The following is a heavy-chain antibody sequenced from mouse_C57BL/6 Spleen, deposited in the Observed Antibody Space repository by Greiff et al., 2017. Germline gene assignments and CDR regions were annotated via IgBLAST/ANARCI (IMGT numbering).Heavy chain of an antibody. D-gene: IGHD2-1*01. Sequence: VQLQQSGAELVRPGASVTLSCKASGYTFTDYEMHWVKQTPVHGLEWIGAIDPETGGTAYNQKFKGKAILTADKSSSTAYMELRSLTSEDAAVYYGTSRYGNYEGSLFAYWGQGTLVTVSA. J-gene: IGHJ3*01. V-gene: IGHV1-15*01. CDR1: GYTFTDYE. CDR3: TSRYGNYEGSLFAY. CDR2: IDPETGGT.